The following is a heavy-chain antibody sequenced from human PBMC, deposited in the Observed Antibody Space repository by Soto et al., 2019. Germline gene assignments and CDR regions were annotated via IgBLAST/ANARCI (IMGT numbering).Heavy chain of an antibody. CDR1: GFTFSSYA. CDR3: AKSTLSPPSHRDV. V-gene: IGHV3-23*01. CDR2: ISGSGGST. Sequence: GGSLRLSCAASGFTFSSYAMSWVRQAPGKGLEWVSAISGSGGSTYYADSVKGRFTISRDNSKNTLYRQMNSLRAEDTAVYYCAKSTLSPPSHRDVWGQGTTVTVSS. J-gene: IGHJ6*02. D-gene: IGHD3-16*02.